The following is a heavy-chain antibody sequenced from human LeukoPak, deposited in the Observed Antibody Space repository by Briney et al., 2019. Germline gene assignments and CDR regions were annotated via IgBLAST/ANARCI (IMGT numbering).Heavy chain of an antibody. CDR2: VSAYNGNT. D-gene: IGHD6-6*01. CDR3: AREHAEYSSSLIDY. Sequence: ASVKLSCNASGYTFTSYGISWGRNGPGPGHELMGWVSAYNGNTTYSKQPHGRGTMTTDTSTSTAYMELRSLRSDDTAVYYCAREHAEYSSSLIDYSGQGCLVTASS. J-gene: IGHJ4*02. CDR1: GYTFTSYG. V-gene: IGHV1-18*01.